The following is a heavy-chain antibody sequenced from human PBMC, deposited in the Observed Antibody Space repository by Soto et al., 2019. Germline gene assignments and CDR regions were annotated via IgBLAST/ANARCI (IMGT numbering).Heavy chain of an antibody. Sequence: PSETLSLTCTFSVGSIISGGYYWSWIRQHPGKGLEWIGYIYYSGSTYYNPSLKSRVTISVDTSKNQFSLKLSSVTAADTAMYYCARPKCSGGSCYNSPYYYYGMDVWGQGTTVTVSS. CDR3: ARPKCSGGSCYNSPYYYYGMDV. V-gene: IGHV4-31*03. J-gene: IGHJ6*02. CDR2: IYYSGST. D-gene: IGHD2-15*01. CDR1: VGSIISGGYY.